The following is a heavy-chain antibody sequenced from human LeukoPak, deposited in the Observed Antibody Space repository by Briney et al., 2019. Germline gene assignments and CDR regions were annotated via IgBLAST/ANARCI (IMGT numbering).Heavy chain of an antibody. CDR2: IVVGGGNT. CDR3: AAWGGPKALGGY. D-gene: IGHD3-16*01. CDR1: GFTFTSSA. J-gene: IGHJ4*02. Sequence: SVKVSCKASGFTFTSSAVQWVRRARGQRLEWIGWIVVGGGNTNYAQKFQERVTITRDMSTNTAYMELSSLRSEDTAVYYCAAWGGPKALGGYWGQGTLVTVSS. V-gene: IGHV1-58*01.